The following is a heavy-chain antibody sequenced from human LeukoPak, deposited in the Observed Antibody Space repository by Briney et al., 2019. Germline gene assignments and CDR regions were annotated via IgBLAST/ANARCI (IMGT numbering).Heavy chain of an antibody. Sequence: PSETLSLTCAVYGGSFSGYYWSWIRQPPGKGLEWIGYIYYSGSTNYNPSLKSRVTISVDTSKNQFSLKLSSVTAADTAVYYCARGLGRSIDYWGQGTLVTVSS. V-gene: IGHV4-59*08. J-gene: IGHJ4*02. CDR2: IYYSGST. CDR3: ARGLGRSIDY. D-gene: IGHD3-10*01. CDR1: GGSFSGYY.